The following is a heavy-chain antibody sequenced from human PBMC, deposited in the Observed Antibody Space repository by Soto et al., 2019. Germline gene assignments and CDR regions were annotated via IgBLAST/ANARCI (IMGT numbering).Heavy chain of an antibody. CDR2: ISAYNGNT. V-gene: IGHV1-18*01. D-gene: IGHD2-21*02. CDR1: GYTFTSNG. CDR3: ARDLAYCGGDCYPIDY. J-gene: IGHJ4*02. Sequence: QVQLVQSGAEVKKPGASVKVYCKASGYTFTSNGISWVRQAPGQGLEWMGWISAYNGNTNYAQKLQGRVTMTTDTSTSTAYMELRSLRSDDTAVYYCARDLAYCGGDCYPIDYWGQGTLVTVSS.